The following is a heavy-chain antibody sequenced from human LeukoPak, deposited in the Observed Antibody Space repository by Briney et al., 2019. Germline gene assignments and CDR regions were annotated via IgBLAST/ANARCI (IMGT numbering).Heavy chain of an antibody. CDR1: EFNFVNFA. J-gene: IGHJ6*02. CDR3: AKGLAGRNYYGLDV. Sequence: GGSLRLSCAASEFNFVNFAMTWVRQAPGKGLEWVSAISGSGGSTYYADSVEGRFTISRDNLKNILYLEMTNVRAGDTAVYYCAKGLAGRNYYGLDVWSQGTTVAVFS. D-gene: IGHD1-26*01. V-gene: IGHV3-23*01. CDR2: ISGSGGST.